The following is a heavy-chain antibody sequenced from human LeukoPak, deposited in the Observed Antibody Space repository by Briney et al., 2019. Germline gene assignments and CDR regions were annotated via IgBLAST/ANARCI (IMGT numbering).Heavy chain of an antibody. CDR1: GFTFSSYS. Sequence: GGSLRLSCAASGFTFSSYSMNWVRQAPGKGLEWVSSISSGSIYIYYADSVKGRFTISRDNAKNSLYLQMSSLRAEDTAVYYCARAANAGYNTILDYWGQGTLVTVSS. J-gene: IGHJ4*02. D-gene: IGHD5-24*01. CDR2: ISSGSIYI. V-gene: IGHV3-21*01. CDR3: ARAANAGYNTILDY.